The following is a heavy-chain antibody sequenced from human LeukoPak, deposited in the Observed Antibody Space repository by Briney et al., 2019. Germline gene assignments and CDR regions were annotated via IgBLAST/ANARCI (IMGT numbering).Heavy chain of an antibody. D-gene: IGHD4-23*01. V-gene: IGHV3-23*01. CDR1: GFTFSSYA. J-gene: IGHJ4*02. CDR3: ARDQNYGGNSEPDY. CDR2: ISGSGGST. Sequence: TGGSLRLSCAASGFTFSSYAMSWVRQAPGKGLEWVSAISGSGGSTYYADSVKGRFTISRDNSKNTLYLQMNSLRAEDTAVYYCARDQNYGGNSEPDYWGQGTLVTVSS.